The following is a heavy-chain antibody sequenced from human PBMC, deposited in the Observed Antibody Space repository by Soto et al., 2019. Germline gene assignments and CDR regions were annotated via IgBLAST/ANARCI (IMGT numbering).Heavy chain of an antibody. CDR3: ARSIFGVVIYYYGMDV. D-gene: IGHD3-3*01. CDR1: GFTVSSYS. CDR2: ISSSSSYI. J-gene: IGHJ6*02. Sequence: PXGSLRLSFAASGFTVSSYSMNWVRQAPGKGLEWVSSISSSSSYIYYADSVKGRFTISRDNAKNSLYLQMSSLRAEDTAVYYCARSIFGVVIYYYGMDVWGQGTTVTVSS. V-gene: IGHV3-21*01.